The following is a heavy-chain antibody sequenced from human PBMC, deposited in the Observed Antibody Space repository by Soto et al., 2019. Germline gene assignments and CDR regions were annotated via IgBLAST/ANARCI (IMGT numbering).Heavy chain of an antibody. CDR2: ISAYNGNT. CDR1: GYTFTSYG. V-gene: IGHV1-18*01. D-gene: IGHD4-17*01. CDR3: AREASYYGPAPWFFDL. Sequence: ASVKVSCKASGYTFTSYGISWVRQAPGQGLEWMGWISAYNGNTNYAQKLQGRVTMTTDTSTSTAYMELRSLRSDDTAVYYCAREASYYGPAPWFFDLWGRGTLVTVS. J-gene: IGHJ2*01.